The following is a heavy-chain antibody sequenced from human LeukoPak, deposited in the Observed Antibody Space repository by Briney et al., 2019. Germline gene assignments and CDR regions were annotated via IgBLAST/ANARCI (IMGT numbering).Heavy chain of an antibody. V-gene: IGHV1-69*01. D-gene: IGHD2-21*02. Sequence: SVKVSCKASGGTFSSYAISWVRQAPGQGLEWMGGIIPIFGTANYAQKFQGRVTITADESTSTAYMELSTLRSEDTAVYYCARGPAYCGGDCYLGPFDYWGQGTLVTVSP. CDR1: GGTFSSYA. J-gene: IGHJ4*02. CDR2: IIPIFGTA. CDR3: ARGPAYCGGDCYLGPFDY.